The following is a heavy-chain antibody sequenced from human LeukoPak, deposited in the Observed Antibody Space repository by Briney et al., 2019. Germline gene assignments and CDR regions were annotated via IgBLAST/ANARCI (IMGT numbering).Heavy chain of an antibody. CDR2: IIPIFGTA. D-gene: IGHD2-2*01. CDR1: GGTFSSYA. Sequence: GSSVKVSCKASGGTFSSYAISWVRQAPGQGLEWMGGIIPIFGTANYAQKFQGRVTITTDESTSTAYMELSSLRSEDTAVYYCARVRTGEVIVVVPAAIGPDYAFDIWGQGTMVTVSS. J-gene: IGHJ3*02. CDR3: ARVRTGEVIVVVPAAIGPDYAFDI. V-gene: IGHV1-69*05.